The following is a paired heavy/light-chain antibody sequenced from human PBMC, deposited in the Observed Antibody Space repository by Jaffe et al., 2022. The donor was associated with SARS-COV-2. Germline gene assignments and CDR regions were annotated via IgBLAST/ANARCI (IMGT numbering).Light chain of an antibody. J-gene: IGKJ2*01. Sequence: DIQMTQSPSTLSASVGDRVTITCRASQSISRWLAWYQQKPGKAPKFLIYKASSLESGVPSRFSGSGSGTEFTLTISSLQPDDVATYYCQQHNRSPYTFGQGTKLEIK. V-gene: IGKV1-5*03. CDR3: QQHNRSPYT. CDR1: QSISRW. CDR2: KAS.
Heavy chain of an antibody. CDR2: IHYSGST. J-gene: IGHJ6*02. CDR3: AREKHGRPEEYYYGMDV. V-gene: IGHV4-59*01. Sequence: QVQLQESGPGLVKPSETLSLTCTVSGDSIWSYSWSWIRQPPGMGLEWIGHIHYSGSTNYNPSLESRLTISVDTSKNLFSLKLTSVTAADTAVYYCAREKHGRPEEYYYGMDVWGQGATVTVSS. CDR1: GDSIWSYS.